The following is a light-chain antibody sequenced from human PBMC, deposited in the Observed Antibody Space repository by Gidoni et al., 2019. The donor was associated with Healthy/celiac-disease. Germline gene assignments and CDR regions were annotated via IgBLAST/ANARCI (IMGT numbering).Light chain of an antibody. CDR3: QQYYSTPWT. J-gene: IGKJ1*01. CDR2: WAS. CDR1: QSVLYSSNNKNY. Sequence: YLAVSLGERATINCKSSQSVLYSSNNKNYLAWYQQKPGQPPKLLIYWASTRESGVPDRFSGSGSGTDFTLTISSLQAEDVAVYYCQQYYSTPWTFGQGTKVEIK. V-gene: IGKV4-1*01.